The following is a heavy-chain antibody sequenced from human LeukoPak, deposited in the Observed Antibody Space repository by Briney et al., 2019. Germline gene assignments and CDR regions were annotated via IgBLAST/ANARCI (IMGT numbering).Heavy chain of an antibody. Sequence: GGSLRLSCEASGFTFSRFAMSWVRQAPGKGLEWVSSISGSDRTTYYADSVKGRFTISRDNSKNILYLQMNSLRADDTAPYYCAKDGNYLDSSGYLIPFDYWGLGTLVTVSS. CDR2: ISGSDRTT. J-gene: IGHJ4*02. V-gene: IGHV3-23*01. CDR3: AKDGNYLDSSGYLIPFDY. D-gene: IGHD3-22*01. CDR1: GFTFSRFA.